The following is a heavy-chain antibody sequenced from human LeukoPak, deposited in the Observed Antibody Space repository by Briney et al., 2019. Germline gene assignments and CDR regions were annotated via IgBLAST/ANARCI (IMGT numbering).Heavy chain of an antibody. V-gene: IGHV3-23*01. D-gene: IGHD7-27*01. CDR1: GFTFSSYA. J-gene: IGHJ4*02. CDR2: ITGST. CDR3: ARDRSSQGIWGFDY. Sequence: GGSLRLSCAASGFTFSSYAMNWVRQAPGKGLEWVSGITGSTYYADSVKGRFTISRDNSKNTLYLQMNRLSAGDTAVYYCARDRSSQGIWGFDYWGQGTLVTVSS.